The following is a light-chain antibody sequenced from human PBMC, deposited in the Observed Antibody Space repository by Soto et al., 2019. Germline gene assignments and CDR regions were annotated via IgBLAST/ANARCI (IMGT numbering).Light chain of an antibody. CDR1: QSVTGN. V-gene: IGKV3-11*01. J-gene: IGKJ4*01. Sequence: EIVLTQSPATLSLSPGERATLSCRASQSVTGNLAWYQQKPGQAPRLLIYDASSRATGIPARFSGSGSGTDFTLTITSLEPEDFAFYYCPQRSDWPSTFGGGTKLEI. CDR2: DAS. CDR3: PQRSDWPST.